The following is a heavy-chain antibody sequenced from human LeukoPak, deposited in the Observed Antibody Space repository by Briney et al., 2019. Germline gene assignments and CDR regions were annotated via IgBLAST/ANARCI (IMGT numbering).Heavy chain of an antibody. CDR2: ISGSGRGDST. J-gene: IGHJ6*02. Sequence: PGGSLRLSCAASGFTFKNYAMSWVRQAPGKGLEWVSAISGSGRGDSTYYAASVKGRFTISRDNSKNTLYLQMNSLRAEDTAVYYCASSVVTPDYYYYGMDVWGQGTTVTVSS. CDR1: GFTFKNYA. V-gene: IGHV3-23*01. D-gene: IGHD4-23*01. CDR3: ASSVVTPDYYYYGMDV.